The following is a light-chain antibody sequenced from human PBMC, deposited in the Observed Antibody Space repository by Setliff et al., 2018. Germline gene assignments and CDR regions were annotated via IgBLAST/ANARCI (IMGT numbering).Light chain of an antibody. Sequence: QSALTQPASVSGSPEQSIAISCTGTSSDVGAYDYVSWFQQHPDRAPKLMIYDVSKRPSGVSNRFSGSKSGNTASLTISGLQPEDEADYHCCSYTGTETPYVFGIGTKVTVL. CDR1: SSDVGAYDY. CDR3: CSYTGTETPYV. CDR2: DVS. V-gene: IGLV2-23*02. J-gene: IGLJ1*01.